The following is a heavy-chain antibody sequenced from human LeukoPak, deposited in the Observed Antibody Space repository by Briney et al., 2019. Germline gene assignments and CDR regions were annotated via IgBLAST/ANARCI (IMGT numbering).Heavy chain of an antibody. CDR3: ARVYYGSGSLHYYYYYMDV. D-gene: IGHD3-10*01. V-gene: IGHV3-53*01. J-gene: IGHJ6*03. CDR1: GFTVSSNY. Sequence: GGSLRLSCAASGFTVSSNYMSWVRQAPGKGLEWVSVLYTGGRTYYADSVKGRFTISSDNSKNTLYLQLNSLRAEDTAVYYCARVYYGSGSLHYYYYYMDVWGKGTTVTISS. CDR2: LYTGGRT.